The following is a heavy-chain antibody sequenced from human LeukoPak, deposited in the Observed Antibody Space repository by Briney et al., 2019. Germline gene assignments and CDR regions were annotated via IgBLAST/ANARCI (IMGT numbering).Heavy chain of an antibody. Sequence: PGGSLRLSCAASGFSFTTYWMSWVRQAPGKGLEWVANINQDGTEKYYVDSVKGRFTISRDNAKNSLYLQMNSLRAEDTAVYYCARGAYDFWSGYYRYYYYYYMDVWGKGTTVTVSS. CDR1: GFSFTTYW. D-gene: IGHD3-3*01. J-gene: IGHJ6*03. V-gene: IGHV3-7*01. CDR3: ARGAYDFWSGYYRYYYYYYMDV. CDR2: INQDGTEK.